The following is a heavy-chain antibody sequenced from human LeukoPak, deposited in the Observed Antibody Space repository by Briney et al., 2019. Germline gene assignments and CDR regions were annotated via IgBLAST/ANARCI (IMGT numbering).Heavy chain of an antibody. CDR1: GGSISSGGYS. CDR2: IYHSGST. D-gene: IGHD6-6*01. V-gene: IGHV4-30-2*01. Sequence: SQTLSLTCAVSGGSISSGGYSWSWIRQPPGKGLEWIGYIYHSGSTYYNPSLKSRVTISVDRSKNQFSLKLSSVTAADTAVYYCARETSSSDLNAFDIWGQGTMVTVPS. J-gene: IGHJ3*02. CDR3: ARETSSSDLNAFDI.